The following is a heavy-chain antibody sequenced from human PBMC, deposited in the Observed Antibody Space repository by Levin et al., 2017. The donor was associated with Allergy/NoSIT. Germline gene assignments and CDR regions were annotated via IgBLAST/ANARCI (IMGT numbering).Heavy chain of an antibody. CDR3: ARKPPDY. V-gene: IGHV3-7*01. Sequence: GGSLRLSCAASGFTFSTYWMSWVRQAPGKGLEWVAHIKEDGSEKYYVDSLKGRFTISRDNAKNSLYLQINSLRAEDTAVYYCARKPPDYWGQGTLVTVSS. J-gene: IGHJ4*02. CDR1: GFTFSTYW. CDR2: IKEDGSEK.